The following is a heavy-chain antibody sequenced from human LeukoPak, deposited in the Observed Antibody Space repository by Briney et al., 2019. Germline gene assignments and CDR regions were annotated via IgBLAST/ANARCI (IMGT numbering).Heavy chain of an antibody. D-gene: IGHD3-10*01. V-gene: IGHV1-8*03. CDR1: GYTFTSYD. J-gene: IGHJ4*02. CDR3: ARGDRITMVRGVTPRPFDY. Sequence: ASVKVSCKASGYTFTSYDINWVRQATGQGLEWMGWMNPNSGNTGYAQKFQGRVTITRNTSISTAYMELSSLRSEDTAVYYCARGDRITMVRGVTPRPFDYWGQGTLVTVSS. CDR2: MNPNSGNT.